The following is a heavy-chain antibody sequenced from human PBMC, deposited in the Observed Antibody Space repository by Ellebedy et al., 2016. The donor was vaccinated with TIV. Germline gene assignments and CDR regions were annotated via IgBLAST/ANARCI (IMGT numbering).Heavy chain of an antibody. Sequence: GGSLRLSCAASGFSFSSYAMSWVRQAPGKGLEWVSSISGSGGSKYYADSVKGRFTISRDNAKNSLYLQMNSLRDDDTAVYYCARDLWLVYDYWGQGTLVTVSS. D-gene: IGHD5-12*01. CDR1: GFSFSSYA. V-gene: IGHV3-23*01. CDR2: ISGSGGSK. J-gene: IGHJ4*02. CDR3: ARDLWLVYDY.